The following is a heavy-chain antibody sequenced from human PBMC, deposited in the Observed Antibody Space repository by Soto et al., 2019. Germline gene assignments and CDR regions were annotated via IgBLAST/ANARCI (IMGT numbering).Heavy chain of an antibody. J-gene: IGHJ4*02. CDR1: GFTFSSYA. Sequence: GGSLRLSCAASGFTFSSYAMHWVRQAPGKGLEWVAVISYDGSNKYYADSVKDRFTISRDNSKNTLYLQMNSLRAEDTAVYYCARSGHDKYSSSWYGGYFDYWGQGTLVTVSS. CDR3: ARSGHDKYSSSWYGGYFDY. CDR2: ISYDGSNK. D-gene: IGHD6-13*01. V-gene: IGHV3-30*04.